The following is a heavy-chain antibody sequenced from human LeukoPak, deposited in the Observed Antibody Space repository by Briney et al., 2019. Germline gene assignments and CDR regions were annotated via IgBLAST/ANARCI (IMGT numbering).Heavy chain of an antibody. V-gene: IGHV4-4*07. D-gene: IGHD6-13*01. Sequence: SETLSVTCIVSGGSISCYYWSWIRQPAGKGLEGIGRIYSTGSTHYNLSLKSRVTMSVDTSKNQFSLSLRSVTAADTAVYYCARQLASAGTAGFDFWGQGALVTVSS. CDR3: ARQLASAGTAGFDF. CDR2: IYSTGST. CDR1: GGSISCYY. J-gene: IGHJ4*02.